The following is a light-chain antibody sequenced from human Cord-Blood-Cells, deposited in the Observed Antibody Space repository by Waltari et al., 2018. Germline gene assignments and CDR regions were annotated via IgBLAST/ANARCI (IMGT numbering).Light chain of an antibody. CDR3: QVWDSSSDHYVV. V-gene: IGLV3-21*03. J-gene: IGLJ2*01. CDR1: NIGSKS. Sequence: SYVLTQPPSVSVAPGKTARITCGGNNIGSKSVHWSQQKPGRAPVLEGYEDSDRPSGIPERFSGSNSGNTATLTISRVEAGDEADYYCQVWDSSSDHYVVFGGGTKLTVL. CDR2: EDS.